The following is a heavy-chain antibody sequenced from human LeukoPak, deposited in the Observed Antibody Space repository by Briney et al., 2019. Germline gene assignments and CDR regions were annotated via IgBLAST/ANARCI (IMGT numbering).Heavy chain of an antibody. D-gene: IGHD2-2*01. V-gene: IGHV3-21*01. CDR2: ISSSSSYI. Sequence: ETLSLTCTVSGGSISSSSYYWGWIRQPPGKGLEWVSSISSSSSYIYYADSVKGRFTISRDNAKNSLYLQMNSLRAEDTAVYYCAREVGGSIPLISWGQGTLVTVSS. J-gene: IGHJ4*02. CDR3: AREVGGSIPLIS. CDR1: GGSISSSS.